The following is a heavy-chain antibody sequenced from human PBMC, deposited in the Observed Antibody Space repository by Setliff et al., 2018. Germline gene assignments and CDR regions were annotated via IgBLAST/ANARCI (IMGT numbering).Heavy chain of an antibody. CDR1: GYMFKSYG. J-gene: IGHJ4*02. D-gene: IGHD3-22*01. CDR3: ARINFYVSSGYYYAPEL. Sequence: GASVKVSCKASGYMFKSYGINWMRQAPGQGLEWMGWINNYNFNTQYAQKFRGRVTVTTDTSTTTAYMELRSLRADDTAVYYCARINFYVSSGYYYAPELWGQGTTVTVS. CDR2: INNYNFNT. V-gene: IGHV1-18*04.